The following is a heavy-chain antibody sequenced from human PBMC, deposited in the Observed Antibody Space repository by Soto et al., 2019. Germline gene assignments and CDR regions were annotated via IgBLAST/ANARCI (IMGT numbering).Heavy chain of an antibody. CDR3: AADRVPPYDCNSWFDP. Sequence: ESGGDLVKPGGSLSLSCAASGFIFSHAWFHWVRQPPGKGLELVGRVKNNGGATDYAPSVKGRFIISRDDSKDMVYLQMSSLRTEDTAIYYCAADRVPPYDCNSWFDPWGKGTLVTVSS. CDR1: GFIFSHAW. V-gene: IGHV3-15*07. J-gene: IGHJ5*02. CDR2: VKNNGGAT. D-gene: IGHD2-21*02.